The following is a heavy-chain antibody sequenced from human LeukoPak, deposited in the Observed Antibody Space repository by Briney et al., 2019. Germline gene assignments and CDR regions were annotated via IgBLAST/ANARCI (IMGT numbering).Heavy chain of an antibody. J-gene: IGHJ4*02. V-gene: IGHV4-59*11. CDR2: TYFSGST. D-gene: IGHD2-2*02. Sequence: SETLSLTCTVSGGPISSHYWSWIRQPPGEGLEWIGYTYFSGSTNYNPSLKSRVTISVDRSRKQIFLKLSAVTAADTAVYYCARAADCGSTSCYMGIDFWGQGTLVTVSS. CDR1: GGPISSHY. CDR3: ARAADCGSTSCYMGIDF.